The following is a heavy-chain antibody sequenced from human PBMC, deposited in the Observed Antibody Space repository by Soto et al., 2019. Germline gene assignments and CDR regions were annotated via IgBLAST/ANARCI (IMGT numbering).Heavy chain of an antibody. D-gene: IGHD6-19*01. CDR2: ISSSSSYI. J-gene: IGHJ6*02. V-gene: IGHV3-21*01. Sequence: PGGSLRLSCAASGFTFSSYSMNWVRQAPGKGLDWVSSISSSSSYIYYADSVKGRFTISRDNAKNSLYLQMNSLRAEDTAVYYCARVPGVAGSSDYYYYGMDVWGQGTTVTVSS. CDR1: GFTFSSYS. CDR3: ARVPGVAGSSDYYYYGMDV.